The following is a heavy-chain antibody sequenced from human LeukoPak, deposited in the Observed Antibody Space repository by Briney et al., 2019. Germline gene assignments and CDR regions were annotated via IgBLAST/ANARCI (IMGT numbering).Heavy chain of an antibody. D-gene: IGHD3-10*01. J-gene: IGHJ4*02. Sequence: GGSLRLSCAASGLILSNYWMNWVRRAPGKGLEWVANIDQDGNEMCYVDSVKGRFTISRDNAKNSLYLQMNSLRAEDTAVYYCARSYGSGNYYNYWGQGTLVIVSS. CDR3: ARSYGSGNYYNY. CDR2: IDQDGNEM. CDR1: GLILSNYW. V-gene: IGHV3-7*03.